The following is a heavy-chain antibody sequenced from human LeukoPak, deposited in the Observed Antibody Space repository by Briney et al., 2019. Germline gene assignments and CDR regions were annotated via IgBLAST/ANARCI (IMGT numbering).Heavy chain of an antibody. Sequence: GGSLRLSCTTSGFTFGDYSMSWFRQAPGKGLEWVSVIYSGGSTYYADSVKGRFTISRDDAKNSLFLQMDSLRAEDTAVYYCARDGGRNFDHWGQGTLVTVSS. J-gene: IGHJ4*02. V-gene: IGHV3-66*01. CDR3: ARDGGRNFDH. CDR2: IYSGGST. CDR1: GFTFGDYS.